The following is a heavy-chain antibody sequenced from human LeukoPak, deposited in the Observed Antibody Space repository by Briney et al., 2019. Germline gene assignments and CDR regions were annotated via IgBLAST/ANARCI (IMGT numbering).Heavy chain of an antibody. D-gene: IGHD2-2*01. CDR2: INAGNGNT. J-gene: IGHJ5*02. V-gene: IGHV1-3*01. Sequence: ASVKVSCKASGYTFTSYAMHWVRQAPGQRLEWMGWINAGNGNTKYSQKFQGRVTITRDTSASTAYMELSSLRSEDTAVYYCARTDCGSTSCHNWVDPWGQGTLVTVSS. CDR3: ARTDCGSTSCHNWVDP. CDR1: GYTFTSYA.